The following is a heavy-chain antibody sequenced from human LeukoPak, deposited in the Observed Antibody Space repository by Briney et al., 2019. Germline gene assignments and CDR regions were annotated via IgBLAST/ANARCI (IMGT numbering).Heavy chain of an antibody. Sequence: SETLSLTCTVSGGSISTISYYWGWIRQPPGKGLEWIGSVYYSGNTYYNPSLKSRVSLSIDTSKNQFTLTLSSVTASDTAVYYCARQTPDYYYYGMDVWGQGTTVTVSS. CDR3: ARQTPDYYYYGMDV. CDR1: GGSISTISYY. CDR2: VYYSGNT. J-gene: IGHJ6*02. V-gene: IGHV4-39*01.